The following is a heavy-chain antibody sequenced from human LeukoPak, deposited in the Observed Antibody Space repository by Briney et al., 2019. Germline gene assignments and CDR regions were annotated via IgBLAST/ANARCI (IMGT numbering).Heavy chain of an antibody. CDR3: ARLPDYGDYGTLDY. Sequence: RASVKVSCKASGYTFTSYDINWVRQATGQGLEWMGWMNPNSGNTGYAQKFQGRVTMTRNTSISTAYMELSSLRSEDTAVYYCARLPDYGDYGTLDYWGQGTLVTVSS. V-gene: IGHV1-8*01. CDR2: MNPNSGNT. J-gene: IGHJ4*02. CDR1: GYTFTSYD. D-gene: IGHD4-17*01.